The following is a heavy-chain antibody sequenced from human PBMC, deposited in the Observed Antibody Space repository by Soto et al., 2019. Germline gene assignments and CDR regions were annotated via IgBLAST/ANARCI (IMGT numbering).Heavy chain of an antibody. CDR3: ARRGAYCSGGTCYHFDY. J-gene: IGHJ4*02. CDR2: ISTYNGNT. Sequence: QVHLVQSGAEVQKPGASVKVSCKASGYTCTTYGITWVRQAPGQGLEWMGWISTYNGNTNYEQKLQGRVTMTTDTLTSTAYMELRSLRSDDTAVYYCARRGAYCSGGTCYHFDYWVQGTLVTVSS. D-gene: IGHD2-15*01. V-gene: IGHV1-18*04. CDR1: GYTCTTYG.